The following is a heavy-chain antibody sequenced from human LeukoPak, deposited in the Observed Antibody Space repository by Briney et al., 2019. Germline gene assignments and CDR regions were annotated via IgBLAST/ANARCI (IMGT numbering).Heavy chain of an antibody. CDR1: GGSISSGSYY. CDR2: IYTSGST. V-gene: IGHV4-61*02. Sequence: MSSETLSLTCTVSGGSISSGSYYWSWIRQPAGKGLEWIGRIYTSGSTNYNPSLKSRVTISVDTSKNQFSLKLSSVTAADTAVYYCARDRAIFGVASYLYYMDVWGKGTTVTVSS. CDR3: ARDRAIFGVASYLYYMDV. J-gene: IGHJ6*03. D-gene: IGHD3-3*01.